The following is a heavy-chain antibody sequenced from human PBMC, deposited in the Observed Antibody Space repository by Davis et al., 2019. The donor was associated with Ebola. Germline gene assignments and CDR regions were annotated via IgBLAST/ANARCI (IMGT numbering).Heavy chain of an antibody. CDR3: AKGFTVTTRYGMDV. CDR2: ISWNSGSI. CDR1: GFTFDDFA. J-gene: IGHJ6*02. V-gene: IGHV3-9*01. D-gene: IGHD4-17*01. Sequence: SLKISCAASGFTFDDFAMHWVRQSPGKGLEWVSGISWNSGSIGYADSVNGRFTISRDNAKNSLYLQMNSLRAEDTALYYCAKGFTVTTRYGMDVWGQGTTVTVSS.